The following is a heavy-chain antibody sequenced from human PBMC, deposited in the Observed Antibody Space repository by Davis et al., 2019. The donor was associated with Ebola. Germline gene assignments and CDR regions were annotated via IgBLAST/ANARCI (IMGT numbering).Heavy chain of an antibody. J-gene: IGHJ4*02. CDR1: GFTFSSYG. CDR2: ISYDGSNK. D-gene: IGHD2/OR15-2a*01. Sequence: GESLKISCAASGFTFSSYGMHWVRQAPGKGLEWVAFISYDGSNKYYADSVKGRFTISRDNSKNTLYLQMNSLRAEDTAVYYCARENLNSPLLNWGQGTLVTVSS. V-gene: IGHV3-30*03. CDR3: ARENLNSPLLN.